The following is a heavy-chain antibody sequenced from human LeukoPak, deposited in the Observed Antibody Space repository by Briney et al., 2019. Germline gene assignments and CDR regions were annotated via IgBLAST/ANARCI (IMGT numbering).Heavy chain of an antibody. Sequence: ASDTLSLTCADYAGSFSGSCWSWIRQPPGKGLEWLGEINHSGSTNYNPSLKSRVTISVDTSKNQFSLKLSSVTAADTAVYYCARGLLIRVIFFDYWGQGTLVTVSS. CDR3: ARGLLIRVIFFDY. J-gene: IGHJ4*02. D-gene: IGHD3-10*01. CDR1: AGSFSGSC. CDR2: INHSGST. V-gene: IGHV4-34*01.